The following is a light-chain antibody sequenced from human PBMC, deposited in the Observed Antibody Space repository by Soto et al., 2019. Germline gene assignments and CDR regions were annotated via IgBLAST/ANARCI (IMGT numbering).Light chain of an antibody. V-gene: IGLV2-11*01. Sequence: QSALTQPASVSGSPGQSITIYCTGTSSDVGGYNYVSWYQQQPGKAPKLIIYDVSERPSGVPDRFSGSKFGNTASLTISGLQAEDEADYSCCSFAGSYTYVFGTGTKVTVL. CDR2: DVS. CDR3: CSFAGSYTYV. J-gene: IGLJ1*01. CDR1: SSDVGGYNY.